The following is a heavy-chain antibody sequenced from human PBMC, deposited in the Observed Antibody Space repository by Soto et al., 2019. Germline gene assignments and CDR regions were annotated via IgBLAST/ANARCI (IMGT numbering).Heavy chain of an antibody. V-gene: IGHV1-18*01. D-gene: IGHD4-17*01. Sequence: QVQLVQSGAEVKKPGASVQVSCKASGYTFTRSGISWVRQAPGQGLEWVGWISAYNGNTKYAQKVQGRVTVTTDTSTSTAYLELRRLRSDDTAEYYWAGGRYGDYWGQGTLVTTSS. CDR1: GYTFTRSG. J-gene: IGHJ4*02. CDR3: AGGRYGDY. CDR2: ISAYNGNT.